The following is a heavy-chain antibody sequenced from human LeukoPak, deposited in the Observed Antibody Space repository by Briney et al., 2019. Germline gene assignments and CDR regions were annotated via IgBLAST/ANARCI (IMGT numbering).Heavy chain of an antibody. CDR3: ARDYRSMKPTITDI. CDR1: GYTFLDYG. CDR2: VGPYNGQT. J-gene: IGHJ4*02. D-gene: IGHD2/OR15-2a*01. Sequence: ASVKVSCKASGYTFLDYGIGWLRQALGQGLEWVGWVGPYNGQTRYSQKLRGRVTLTTDTLTTSSFMELTSLTPDDTAIYYCARDYRSMKPTITDIWGQGTLVVVSS. V-gene: IGHV1-18*01.